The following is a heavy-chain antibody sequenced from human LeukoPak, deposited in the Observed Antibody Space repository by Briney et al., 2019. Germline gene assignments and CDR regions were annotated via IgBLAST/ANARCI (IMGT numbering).Heavy chain of an antibody. CDR2: INRDGSST. CDR3: ARGAKRWTTVTPYDY. D-gene: IGHD4-11*01. CDR1: GFTFSSYW. J-gene: IGHJ4*02. Sequence: PGGSLRLSCAASGFTFSSYWMHWVRQAPGKGLVLVSRINRDGSSTSYADSVKGRFTISRDNAKNTLYLQMNSLRAEDTAVYYCARGAKRWTTVTPYDYWGQGTLVTVSS. V-gene: IGHV3-74*01.